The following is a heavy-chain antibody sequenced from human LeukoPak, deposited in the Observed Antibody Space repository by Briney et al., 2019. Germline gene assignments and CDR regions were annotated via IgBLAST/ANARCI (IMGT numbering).Heavy chain of an antibody. CDR2: IHHSGKS. Sequence: SETLSLTCAVSGGSISGSNWWNWVRQPPGKGLEWIGEIHHSGKSNYNPSLKSRVTLSIDKSTNQFSLKLSSVTAADTAVYYCARDGPGGYYPYFDYWGQGTLVTVSS. V-gene: IGHV4/OR15-8*02. CDR1: GGSISGSNW. J-gene: IGHJ4*02. D-gene: IGHD5-12*01. CDR3: ARDGPGGYYPYFDY.